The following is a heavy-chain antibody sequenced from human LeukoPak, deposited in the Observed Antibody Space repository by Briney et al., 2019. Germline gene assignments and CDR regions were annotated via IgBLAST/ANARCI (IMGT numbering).Heavy chain of an antibody. D-gene: IGHD1-7*01. CDR3: ARGGSRITGTTDAFDI. V-gene: IGHV3-23*01. J-gene: IGHJ3*02. CDR1: GFTFSNYA. CDR2: ISGSGDST. Sequence: QSGGSLRLSCAASGFTFSNYAMRWVRQAPGKGLEWVSGISGSGDSTYYADSVKGRFTISRDNSKNTLYLQMNSLRAEDTALYYCARGGSRITGTTDAFDIWGQGTMVTVSS.